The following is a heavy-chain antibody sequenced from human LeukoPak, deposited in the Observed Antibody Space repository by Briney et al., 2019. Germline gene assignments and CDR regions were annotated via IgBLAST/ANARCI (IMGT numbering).Heavy chain of an antibody. CDR2: ISYDGSNK. Sequence: GRSLRLSCAASGFTFSSYAMHWVRQAPGKGLEWVAVISYDGSNKYYADSVKGRFTISRDNSKNTLYLQMNSLRAEDTAVYYCAKDRFSGSYRPDAFDIWGQGTMVTVSS. D-gene: IGHD1-26*01. J-gene: IGHJ3*02. CDR1: GFTFSSYA. CDR3: AKDRFSGSYRPDAFDI. V-gene: IGHV3-30-3*01.